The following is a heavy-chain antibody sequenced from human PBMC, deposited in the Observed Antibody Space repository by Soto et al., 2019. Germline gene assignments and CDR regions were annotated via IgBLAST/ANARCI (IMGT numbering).Heavy chain of an antibody. CDR3: ARSNYDIVGGYKGRDS. D-gene: IGHD3-9*01. V-gene: IGHV1-2*04. J-gene: IGHJ4*02. CDR1: GYPFTGDY. Sequence: QVQLVQSGAEVKEPGASVKVSCKASGYPFTGDYIHWVRQAPGQGLEWMGWINPLNGGTNYAHKCQAWGSTTRDTSITTAYLELRRLTSDDTAVYYWARSNYDIVGGYKGRDSWGQGTLVTVSS. CDR2: INPLNGGT.